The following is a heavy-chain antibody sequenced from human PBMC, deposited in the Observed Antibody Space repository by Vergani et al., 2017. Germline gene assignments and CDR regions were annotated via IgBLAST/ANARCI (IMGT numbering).Heavy chain of an antibody. CDR2: ISSTGTSS. D-gene: IGHD2-21*01. J-gene: IGHJ4*02. CDR1: GIGINGDDTR. CDR3: ARGEWVIEA. Sequence: QEQLQEFGPRLLKPSQTLSLPRSVSGIGINGDDTRWTWIRRSPRNGLEWTGRISSTGTSSSYNPSLGDRPAISLYTSTKRFFLTLTSVTAADTAMYYFARGEWVIEAWGQGTPVTVSS. V-gene: IGHV4-30-4*08.